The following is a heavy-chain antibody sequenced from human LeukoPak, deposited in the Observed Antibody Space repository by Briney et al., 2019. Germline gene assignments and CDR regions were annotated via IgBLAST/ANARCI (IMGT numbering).Heavy chain of an antibody. Sequence: SEALSLTCTVSGDSISSTNFYWGWIRQPPGKGLEWIGSIYNTGSTYYNPSLKSRVTISVDKSKNQFSLKLSSVTAADTAVYYCASPCSGGSCSMDDAFDIWGQGTMVTVSS. CDR1: GDSISSTNFY. J-gene: IGHJ3*02. CDR2: IYNTGST. CDR3: ASPCSGGSCSMDDAFDI. V-gene: IGHV4-39*07. D-gene: IGHD2-15*01.